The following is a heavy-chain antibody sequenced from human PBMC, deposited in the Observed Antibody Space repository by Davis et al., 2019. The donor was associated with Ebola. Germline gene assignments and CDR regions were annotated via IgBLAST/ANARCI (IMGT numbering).Heavy chain of an antibody. CDR1: GGSFSGYY. Sequence: SETLSLTCAVYGGSFSGYYWSWIRQPPGKGLEWIGEINHSGSTNYNPSLTSRVTISVDTSKNQFSLKLSSVTAADTAVYYCARDLYRDIVVVVAASYYYYGMDVWGQGTTVTVSS. V-gene: IGHV4-34*01. J-gene: IGHJ6*02. D-gene: IGHD2-15*01. CDR3: ARDLYRDIVVVVAASYYYYGMDV. CDR2: INHSGST.